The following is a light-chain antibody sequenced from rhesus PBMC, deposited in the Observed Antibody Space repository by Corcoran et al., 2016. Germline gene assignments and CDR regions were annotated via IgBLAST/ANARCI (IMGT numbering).Light chain of an antibody. CDR2: STS. CDR1: QGISNY. J-gene: IGKJ2*01. CDR3: QQHNSYPPS. V-gene: IGKV1S14*01. Sequence: DIQMTQSPSSLSASVGDTVTITCRASQGISNYLAWYQQKPGKAPKPLIYSTSKLESGVPSRVSGSGSGTDFTLTLSSLPPEDFATYYYQQHNSYPPSFGQGTKVEIK.